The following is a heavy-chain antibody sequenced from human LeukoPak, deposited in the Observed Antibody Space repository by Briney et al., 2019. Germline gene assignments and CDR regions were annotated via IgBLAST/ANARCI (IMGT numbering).Heavy chain of an antibody. J-gene: IGHJ3*01. CDR1: GFTFSTYA. V-gene: IGHV3-23*01. CDR3: AKALEQETVIALDS. D-gene: IGHD6-13*01. Sequence: GGSLRLSCAASGFTFSTYAMSWVRQAPGKGLEWVSAISGSGGSTYYADSVKGRFTISRDNSKNTLYLQMNSLRAEDTSIYFCAKALEQETVIALDSWGQGTMVTVSS. CDR2: ISGSGGST.